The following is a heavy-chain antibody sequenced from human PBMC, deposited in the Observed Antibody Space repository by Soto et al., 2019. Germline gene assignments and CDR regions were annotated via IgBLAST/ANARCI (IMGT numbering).Heavy chain of an antibody. J-gene: IGHJ5*02. CDR1: GGSISSGDYY. V-gene: IGHV4-30-4*01. D-gene: IGHD3-22*01. CDR2: IYYSGST. Sequence: PSETLSLTCTVSGGSISSGDYYWSWIRQPPGKGLEWIGYIYYSGSTYYNPSLKSRVTISVDTSKNQFSLKLSSVTAADTAVYYCARERSDSSINWFDPWGQGTLVTVSS. CDR3: ARERSDSSINWFDP.